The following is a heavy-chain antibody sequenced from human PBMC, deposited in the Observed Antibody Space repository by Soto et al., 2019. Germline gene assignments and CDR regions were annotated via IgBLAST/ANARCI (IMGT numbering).Heavy chain of an antibody. Sequence: GGSLRLSCAASGFIFRTFAMNWVRQAPGKGLECVSFISCDAGTTYYADSVKGRLTISRDNSKNTLYLKMNSLRAEDTAVYYCGKEWSQPXWGQVTLVTVSX. CDR1: GFIFRTFA. CDR3: GKEWSQPX. V-gene: IGHV3-23*01. D-gene: IGHD3-3*01. CDR2: ISCDAGTT. J-gene: IGHJ4*02.